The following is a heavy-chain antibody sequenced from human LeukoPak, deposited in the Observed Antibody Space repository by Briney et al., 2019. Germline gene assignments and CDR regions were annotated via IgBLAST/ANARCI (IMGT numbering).Heavy chain of an antibody. CDR2: ISGSGGST. Sequence: GGSLRLSCAASGFTFSSYAMSWVRQAPGKGLEWVSAISGSGGSTYYADSVKGRFTISRDNAKNSLYPQMNSLRAEDTAVYYCARENNYYDSSGYSFDYWGQGTLVTVS. D-gene: IGHD3-22*01. CDR1: GFTFSSYA. J-gene: IGHJ4*02. CDR3: ARENNYYDSSGYSFDY. V-gene: IGHV3-23*01.